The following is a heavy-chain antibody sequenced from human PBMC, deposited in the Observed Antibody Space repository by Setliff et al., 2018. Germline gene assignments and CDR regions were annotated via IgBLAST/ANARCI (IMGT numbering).Heavy chain of an antibody. CDR3: ARWNGSGYFYY. CDR2: IIPILETT. J-gene: IGHJ4*02. D-gene: IGHD3-3*01. CDR1: GGAFSNYG. Sequence: SVKVSCKVSGGAFSNYGLTWVRQAPGQGLVWMGRIIPILETTNYAQNFQGRVSITADESTRTAYMELSRLTFEDTAVYYCARWNGSGYFYYWGQGTWVTVS. V-gene: IGHV1-69*11.